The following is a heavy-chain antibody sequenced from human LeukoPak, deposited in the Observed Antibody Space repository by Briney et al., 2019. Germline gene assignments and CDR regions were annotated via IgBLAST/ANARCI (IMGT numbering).Heavy chain of an antibody. D-gene: IGHD6-13*01. V-gene: IGHV3-30-3*01. CDR1: GFTFSSYA. Sequence: PGRSLRLSCAASGFTFSSYAMHWVRQAPGKGLEWVAVISYDGSNKYYADPVKGRFTISRDNSKNTLYLQLNNLRTEDTAVYYCARGKTGIAAAGDYWGQGTLVTVSS. CDR2: ISYDGSNK. CDR3: ARGKTGIAAAGDY. J-gene: IGHJ4*02.